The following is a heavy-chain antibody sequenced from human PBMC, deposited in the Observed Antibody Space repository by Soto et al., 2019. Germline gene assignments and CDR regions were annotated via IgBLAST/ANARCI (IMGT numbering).Heavy chain of an antibody. CDR2: IWYDGSNK. D-gene: IGHD3-22*01. V-gene: IGHV3-33*01. J-gene: IGHJ4*02. Sequence: LXLXCAASGFNFSSXGMHWVRQAPGKWLEWLAVIWYDGSNKYYADSVKGRFTISRDNSKNTLYMQMNSLRAEDTALYYCARDRRTYYYDSSPVFYFDYWGQGTLGTVS. CDR3: ARDRRTYYYDSSPVFYFDY. CDR1: GFNFSSXG.